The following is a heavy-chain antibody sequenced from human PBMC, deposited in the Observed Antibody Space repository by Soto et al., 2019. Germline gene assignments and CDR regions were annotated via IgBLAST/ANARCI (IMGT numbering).Heavy chain of an antibody. J-gene: IGHJ6*02. CDR1: GFTLSRKG. Sequence: QVQLVESGGGVVQPGRSLRLSCAASGFTLSRKGMHWVRQAPGRGLEWVAVISYDGSNKYYGDSVKGRFTISRDNSKHTVYLEMNSLRAEDTAGYYCAKDALTVAGLQRGSLDVWGQGTTVTVSS. D-gene: IGHD6-19*01. CDR3: AKDALTVAGLQRGSLDV. CDR2: ISYDGSNK. V-gene: IGHV3-30*18.